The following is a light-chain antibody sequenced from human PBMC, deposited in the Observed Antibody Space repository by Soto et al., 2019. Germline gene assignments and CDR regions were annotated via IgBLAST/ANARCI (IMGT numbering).Light chain of an antibody. CDR1: QTVSTY. J-gene: IGKJ3*01. V-gene: IGKV3-11*01. CDR3: QHRGSWPPLFS. Sequence: EIVLTQSPGTLSLSPGETATLSCRASQTVSTYLAWYQQKPGQAPRLLIYDASNSATGIPARFSGSGSGTDFTLTISSLEPEDFAVYYCQHRGSWPPLFSFGPGTEVDVK. CDR2: DAS.